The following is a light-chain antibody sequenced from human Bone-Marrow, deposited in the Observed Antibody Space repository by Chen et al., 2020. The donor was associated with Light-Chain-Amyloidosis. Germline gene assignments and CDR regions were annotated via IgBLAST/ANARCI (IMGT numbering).Light chain of an antibody. CDR2: AAS. CDR3: QQYGSSPLT. J-gene: IGKJ4*01. Sequence: EIVLTQSPGTLSFSPGERATLSCRASQTSTSSYLAWYQQKPGQDPRLLIYAASDRASGIPDRFSGRGSGTDFTLTISRLEPEDFAVYYCQQYGSSPLTFGGGTRVEFK. V-gene: IGKV3-20*01. CDR1: QTSTSSY.